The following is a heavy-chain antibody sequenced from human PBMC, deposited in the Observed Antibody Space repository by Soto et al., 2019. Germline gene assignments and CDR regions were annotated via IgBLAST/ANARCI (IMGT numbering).Heavy chain of an antibody. Sequence: QITLKESGPTLVKPTQTLTLTCTFPGFSLSSIGEGVGWIRQPPGKALEWLALIYWDDDKRYSPSLKSRLTITKDTSKSQVVLTMTNMDPVDTATYYCVQSRCGGDCLQSYSSHSYYGLDVWGQGTTVTVSS. V-gene: IGHV2-5*02. CDR3: VQSRCGGDCLQSYSSHSYYGLDV. J-gene: IGHJ6*02. D-gene: IGHD2-21*02. CDR1: GFSLSSIGEG. CDR2: IYWDDDK.